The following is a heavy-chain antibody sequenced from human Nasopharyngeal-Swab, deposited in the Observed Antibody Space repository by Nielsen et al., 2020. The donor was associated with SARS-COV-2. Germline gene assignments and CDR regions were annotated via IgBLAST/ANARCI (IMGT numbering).Heavy chain of an antibody. CDR2: ISSSGSTI. Sequence: GGSLRLSCAASGFTFSSYAMNWVRQAPGKGLEWVSYISSSGSTIYYADSVKGRFTISRDNVKNSLYLQMNSLRAEDTAVYYCACLFFGAFDIWGQGTMVTVSS. CDR1: GFTFSSYA. J-gene: IGHJ3*02. CDR3: ACLFFGAFDI. V-gene: IGHV3-48*03. D-gene: IGHD3-10*01.